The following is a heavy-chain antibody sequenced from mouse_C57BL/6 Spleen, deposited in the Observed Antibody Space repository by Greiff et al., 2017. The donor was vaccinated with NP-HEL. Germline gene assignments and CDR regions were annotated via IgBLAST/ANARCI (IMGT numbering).Heavy chain of an antibody. CDR3: ARRDTTVVAPFDY. V-gene: IGHV1-64*01. J-gene: IGHJ2*01. D-gene: IGHD1-1*01. CDR2: INPNSGST. Sequence: QVQLQQPGAELVKPGASVKLSCKASGYTFTSYWMHWVKQRPGQGLEWIGMINPNSGSTNYNEKFKSKATLTVDKSSSTAYMPLSSLTSDDSAVYYCARRDTTVVAPFDYWGQGTTLTVSS. CDR1: GYTFTSYW.